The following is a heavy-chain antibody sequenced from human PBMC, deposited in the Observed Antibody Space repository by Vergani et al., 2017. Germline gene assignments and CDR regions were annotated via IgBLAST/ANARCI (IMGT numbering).Heavy chain of an antibody. CDR2: IRYDVRSD. CDR3: SKLRCSTIGCYDIDV. V-gene: IGHV3-30*02. CDR1: GFIFDNHG. J-gene: IGHJ6*04. Sequence: QVQLVESGGGVVQPGGSLRLSCAASGFIFDNHGMHWVRQAPGKWLKWVAFIRYDVRSDFYADYVNGRFTISREKSMDTLYLQMNTLRTEETAVYYCSKLRCSTIGCYDIDVWGKGTTVTVSS. D-gene: IGHD2-2*01.